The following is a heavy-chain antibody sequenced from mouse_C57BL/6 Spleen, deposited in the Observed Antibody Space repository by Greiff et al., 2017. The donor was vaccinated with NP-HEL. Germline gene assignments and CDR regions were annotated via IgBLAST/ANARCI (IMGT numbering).Heavy chain of an antibody. Sequence: EVKLVESGGGLVKPGGSLKLSCAASGFTFSDYGMHWVRQAPEKGLEWVAYISSGSSTIYYADTVKGRFTISRDNAKNTLFLQMTSLRSEDTAMYYCARRFITTVVVRSYWYFDVWGTGTTVTVSS. J-gene: IGHJ1*03. CDR2: ISSGSSTI. CDR3: ARRFITTVVVRSYWYFDV. D-gene: IGHD1-1*01. V-gene: IGHV5-17*01. CDR1: GFTFSDYG.